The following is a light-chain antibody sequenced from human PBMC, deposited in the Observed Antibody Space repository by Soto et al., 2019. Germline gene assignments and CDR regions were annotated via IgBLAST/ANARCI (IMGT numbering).Light chain of an antibody. CDR2: GTS. CDR1: QSVSDN. Sequence: ERVMPQTHVTLSVSPGERATLSCRASQSVSDNLAWYQQKPGQAPRLLIYGTSTRATGIPASFSGSGSGTEFTLTISSLQSEDFAVYYCQQYNNWPITFGGGTKVDIK. CDR3: QQYNNWPIT. V-gene: IGKV3-15*01. J-gene: IGKJ4*01.